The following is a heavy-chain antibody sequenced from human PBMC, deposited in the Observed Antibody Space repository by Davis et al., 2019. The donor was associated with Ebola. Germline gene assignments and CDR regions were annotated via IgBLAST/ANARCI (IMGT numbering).Heavy chain of an antibody. CDR3: ARGYYGYYYDSSGYRPGYFDY. Sequence: ASVKVSCKASGYTFTSYAMHWVRQAPGQRLEWMGWINAGNGSTKYSQKFQGRVTITRDTSASTAYMELSSLRSEDTAVYYCARGYYGYYYDSSGYRPGYFDYWGQGTLVTVSS. CDR1: GYTFTSYA. V-gene: IGHV1-3*01. D-gene: IGHD3-22*01. J-gene: IGHJ4*02. CDR2: INAGNGST.